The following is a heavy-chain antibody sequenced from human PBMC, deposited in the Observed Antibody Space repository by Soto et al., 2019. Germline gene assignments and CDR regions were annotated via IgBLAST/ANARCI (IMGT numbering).Heavy chain of an antibody. D-gene: IGHD2-15*01. Sequence: QVQLQESGPGLVKPSGTLSLTCAVSSGSISSSNWWSWVRQPPGKGLEWIGEIYHSGSTNYNPSLKSRVTISVDKSNNQFSLKLSSVTAADTAVYYCARDRRTPTHGGPYYYYYMDVWGKGTTVTVSS. CDR2: IYHSGST. V-gene: IGHV4-4*02. J-gene: IGHJ6*03. CDR3: ARDRRTPTHGGPYYYYYMDV. CDR1: SGSISSSNW.